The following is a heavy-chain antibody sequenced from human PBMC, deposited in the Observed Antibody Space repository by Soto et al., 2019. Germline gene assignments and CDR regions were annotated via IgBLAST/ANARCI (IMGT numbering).Heavy chain of an antibody. V-gene: IGHV4-31*03. CDR2: VSYSGNT. J-gene: IGHJ4*02. Sequence: SETLSLTCTVSSGSISSGFYYWNWIRQRPGKGLEWIGYVSYSGNTYYNPSLKSRVTISGDTSANQFSLKLTSVTAADTAVYYCARTVSDDCWSVDLYYYAYWGQGTLVTAP. CDR1: SGSISSGFYY. D-gene: IGHD3-3*01. CDR3: ARTVSDDCWSVDLYYYAY.